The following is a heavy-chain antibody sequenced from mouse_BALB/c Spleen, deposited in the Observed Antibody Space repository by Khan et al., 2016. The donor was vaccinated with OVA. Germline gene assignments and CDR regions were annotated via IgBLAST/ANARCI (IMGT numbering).Heavy chain of an antibody. CDR2: IWSGGST. CDR3: ARNYDYDEGIAY. Sequence: QVQLKESGPGLVQPSQSLSITCTVSGFSLTYYGVHWVRQSPGKGLEWLGVIWSGGSTDYNAAFISRLNIIKDNSTSQAFFKMNSLQVNDTAIYYCARNYDYDEGIAYWGQGTLVTVSA. J-gene: IGHJ3*01. V-gene: IGHV2-2*02. CDR1: GFSLTYYG. D-gene: IGHD2-4*01.